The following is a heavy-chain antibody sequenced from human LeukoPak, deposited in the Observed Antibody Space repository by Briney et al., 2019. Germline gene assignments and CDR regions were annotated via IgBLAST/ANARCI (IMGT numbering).Heavy chain of an antibody. CDR1: GYSISSGYY. CDR3: ARADFAGYQEDFDF. Sequence: SETLSLTCTVSGYSISSGYYWGWIRQHPGKGLEWLGHINSNGETHYNPSLKSRLTISVDTSKSQFSLELSSATAADTAVYYCARADFAGYQEDFDFWGQGALVTVSS. V-gene: IGHV4-38-2*02. J-gene: IGHJ4*02. CDR2: INSNGET. D-gene: IGHD3-9*01.